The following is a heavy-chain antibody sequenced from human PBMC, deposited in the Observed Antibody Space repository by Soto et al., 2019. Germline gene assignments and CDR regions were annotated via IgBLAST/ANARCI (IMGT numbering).Heavy chain of an antibody. J-gene: IGHJ5*02. CDR2: ITSSGITI. V-gene: IGHV3-11*01. CDR3: ARGTVLYGGRWYDH. CDR1: GFTFSDYY. Sequence: GGSLRLSCAASGFTFSDYYMSWIRQAPGKGLEWVSYITSSGITIYYADSVKGRFTISRDNANNSLYLQMNSLRAEDTAGYYCARGTVLYGGRWYDHLGQGTLVTVSS. D-gene: IGHD3-10*01.